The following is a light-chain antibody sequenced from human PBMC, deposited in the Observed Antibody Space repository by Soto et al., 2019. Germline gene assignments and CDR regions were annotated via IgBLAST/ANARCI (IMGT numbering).Light chain of an antibody. CDR3: QQYNTYPWT. Sequence: DIQMTQSPSTLSASVGDRVTITCRASQSISSWLAWYQQKPGKAPKLLIYDASSLESGVPSRFSGSGSGTEFTLTISSLQPDEFATYYCQQYNTYPWTFGQGTKVEMK. CDR2: DAS. J-gene: IGKJ1*01. CDR1: QSISSW. V-gene: IGKV1-5*01.